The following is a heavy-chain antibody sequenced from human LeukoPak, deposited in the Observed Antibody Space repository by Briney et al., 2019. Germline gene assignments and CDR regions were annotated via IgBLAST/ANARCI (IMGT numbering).Heavy chain of an antibody. V-gene: IGHV3-23*01. D-gene: IGHD4-17*01. Sequence: PGGSLRLSCAASGFTFSRYAMSWVRQAPGKGGEGVSTISGSGGRAYYADSVKGRFTISRDNSKNTLYLQMNSLRAEDTAVYYCAKARYGDYGYDYWGQGTLVTVSS. CDR2: ISGSGGRA. CDR3: AKARYGDYGYDY. CDR1: GFTFSRYA. J-gene: IGHJ4*02.